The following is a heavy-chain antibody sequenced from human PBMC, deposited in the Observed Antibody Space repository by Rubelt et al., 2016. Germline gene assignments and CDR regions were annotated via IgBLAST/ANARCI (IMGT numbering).Heavy chain of an antibody. V-gene: IGHV4-30-2*04. CDR2: HSGST. Sequence: HSGSTYYNPSLKSRVTISVDTSKNQFSLKLSSVTAADTAVYYCARDSRIIAAAGPYDAFDIWGQGTMVTVSS. D-gene: IGHD6-13*01. J-gene: IGHJ3*02. CDR3: ARDSRIIAAAGPYDAFDI.